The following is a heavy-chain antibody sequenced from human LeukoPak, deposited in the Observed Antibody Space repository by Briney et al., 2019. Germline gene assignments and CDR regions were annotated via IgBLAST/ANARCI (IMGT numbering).Heavy chain of an antibody. CDR2: MNPNSGNT. D-gene: IGHD4-11*01. Sequence: ASAKVSCKASGYTFTSYDINWVRQATGQGLEWMGWMNPNSGNTGYAQKFQGRVTMTRNTSISTAYMELSSLRSEDTAVYYCARGSHDYHPDVYGMDVWGQGTTVTVSS. V-gene: IGHV1-8*01. CDR3: ARGSHDYHPDVYGMDV. CDR1: GYTFTSYD. J-gene: IGHJ6*02.